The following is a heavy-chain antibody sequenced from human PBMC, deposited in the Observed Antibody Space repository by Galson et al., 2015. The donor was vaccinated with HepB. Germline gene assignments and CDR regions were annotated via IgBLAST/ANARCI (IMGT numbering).Heavy chain of an antibody. V-gene: IGHV3-33*01. J-gene: IGHJ4*02. D-gene: IGHD6-13*01. CDR1: GFTFSSYG. CDR2: IWYDGSNK. CDR3: ARAPGRFAAAAGTVGGY. Sequence: SLRLSCAASGFTFSSYGMHWVRQAPGKGLEWVAVIWYDGSNKYYADSVKGRFTISRDNSKNTLYLQMNSLRAEDTAVYYCARAPGRFAAAAGTVGGYWGQGTLVTVSS.